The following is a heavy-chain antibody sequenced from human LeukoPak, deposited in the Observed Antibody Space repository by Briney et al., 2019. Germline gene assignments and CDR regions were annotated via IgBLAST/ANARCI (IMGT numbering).Heavy chain of an antibody. J-gene: IGHJ4*02. CDR3: AKIEGKYQLANIPDS. CDR1: GFTFSYYG. Sequence: PGGALRLSCVASGFTFSYYGMHWVRQAPGKGVEGVPFIRYDGSNEYYAESVKGRFTISRDNSKNTLYLQMNSLRVEDTAAYYCAKIEGKYQLANIPDSWGQGTLVTVSS. V-gene: IGHV3-30*02. CDR2: IRYDGSNE. D-gene: IGHD2-2*01.